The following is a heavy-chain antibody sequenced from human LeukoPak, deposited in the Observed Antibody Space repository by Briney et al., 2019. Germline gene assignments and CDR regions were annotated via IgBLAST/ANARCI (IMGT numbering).Heavy chain of an antibody. CDR1: GYTLTELS. D-gene: IGHD5-24*01. V-gene: IGHV1-24*01. J-gene: IGHJ4*02. CDR2: FDPEDGET. CDR3: ATARRDGYNDFDY. Sequence: ASVKVSCKVSGYTLTELSMHWVRQAPGKGLEWMGGFDPEDGETIYAQRFQGRVTMTEDTSTDTAYMELSSLRSEDTAVYYCATARRDGYNDFDYWGQRTLVTVSS.